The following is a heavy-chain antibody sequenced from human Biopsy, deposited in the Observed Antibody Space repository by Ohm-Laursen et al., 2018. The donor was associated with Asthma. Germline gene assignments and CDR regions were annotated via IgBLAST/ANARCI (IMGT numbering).Heavy chain of an antibody. CDR3: VRGSSSWHHGPFHYYYGLDV. V-gene: IGHV4-39*01. D-gene: IGHD6-13*01. CDR1: SGSGGYMRSGNYY. Sequence: TLSLTCSLSSGSGGYMRSGNYYWGWISQPPGKGLEWIGSIYYSGTTYYNPSLESRVTVPAETTKNQFSLKFTSVSAADTAVYYCVRGSSSWHHGPFHYYYGLDVWGQGTTATVSS. J-gene: IGHJ6*02. CDR2: IYYSGTT.